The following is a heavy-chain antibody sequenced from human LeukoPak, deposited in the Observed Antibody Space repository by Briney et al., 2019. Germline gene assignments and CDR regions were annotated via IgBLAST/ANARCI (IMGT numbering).Heavy chain of an antibody. Sequence: ASVKVSCKASGYTFTCYYMHWVRQAPGQGLEWMGWINPNSGGTNYAQKFQGRVTMTRDTSISTVYMELSRLRSDDTAVYYCAIFSGNYYKDYFDYWGQGTLVTVSS. V-gene: IGHV1-2*02. CDR1: GYTFTCYY. CDR3: AIFSGNYYKDYFDY. D-gene: IGHD3-10*01. CDR2: INPNSGGT. J-gene: IGHJ4*02.